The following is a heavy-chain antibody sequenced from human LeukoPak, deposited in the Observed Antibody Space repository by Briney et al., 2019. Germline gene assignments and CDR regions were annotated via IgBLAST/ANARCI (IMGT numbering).Heavy chain of an antibody. V-gene: IGHV1-2*02. CDR3: ARDFGYSYGYVLSDY. J-gene: IGHJ4*02. Sequence: ASVKVSCKASGYTFTSYYMHWVRQAPGQGLGWMGWINPNSGGTNYAQKFQGRVTMTRDTSISTAYMELSRLRSDDTAVYYCARDFGYSYGYVLSDYWGQGTLVTVSS. D-gene: IGHD5-18*01. CDR2: INPNSGGT. CDR1: GYTFTSYY.